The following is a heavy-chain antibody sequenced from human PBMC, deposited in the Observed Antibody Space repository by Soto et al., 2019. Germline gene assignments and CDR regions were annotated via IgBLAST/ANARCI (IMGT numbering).Heavy chain of an antibody. CDR2: IVPIHDTT. J-gene: IGHJ5*02. V-gene: IGHV1-69*01. D-gene: IGHD3-3*01. CDR3: AADYDGRLA. Sequence: QVQLVQTGAEVKRPGSSVNVSCTASRGTFSNYAILWVRQAPGQGLEWMGGIVPIHDTTDYAQKFQGRVTITADEPSSTAYMELRSLRSEDTAGYYCAADYDGRLAWGQGTLVTVSS. CDR1: RGTFSNYA.